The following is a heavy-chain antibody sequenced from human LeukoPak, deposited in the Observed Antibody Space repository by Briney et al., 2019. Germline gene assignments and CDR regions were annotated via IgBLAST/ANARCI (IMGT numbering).Heavy chain of an antibody. J-gene: IGHJ4*02. Sequence: PSETLSLTCTVSGGSISSSSYYWGWIRQPPGKGLEWIGSIYYSGSTYYNPSLKSRVTISVDTSKNQFSLKLSSVTAADTAVYYCARANKYFYDSSGYQFDYWGQGTLVTVSS. CDR2: IYYSGST. V-gene: IGHV4-39*07. D-gene: IGHD3-22*01. CDR1: GGSISSSSYY. CDR3: ARANKYFYDSSGYQFDY.